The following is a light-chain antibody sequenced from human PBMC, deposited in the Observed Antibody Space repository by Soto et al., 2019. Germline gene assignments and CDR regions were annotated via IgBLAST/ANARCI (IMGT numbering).Light chain of an antibody. V-gene: IGKV1-39*01. CDR3: QQSYSTPYT. CDR2: TSG. CDR1: QRITTY. Sequence: HMTQSPSSLSASVGDRVTITCRASQRITTYLNWYQQKPGEAPKLLISTSGTLQPGVPSRFSGSGSGTDFTLTITSLQPADFATYYCQQSYSTPYTFGQGTKLEIK. J-gene: IGKJ2*01.